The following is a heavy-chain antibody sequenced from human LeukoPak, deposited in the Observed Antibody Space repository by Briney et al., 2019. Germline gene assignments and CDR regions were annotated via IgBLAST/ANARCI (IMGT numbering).Heavy chain of an antibody. CDR2: IGNKADGGTT. CDR3: LHYRSGWH. V-gene: IGHV3-15*04. CDR1: GLKFSDAW. Sequence: GGSLRLFCAVSGLKFSDAWMNWARQAPGKGLEWVGRIGNKADGGTTVYAAPVKGRFTISRDDSKNTVYLQMNSLKTEDTAVYYCLHYRSGWHWGQGTLVTVSS. D-gene: IGHD6-19*01. J-gene: IGHJ4*02.